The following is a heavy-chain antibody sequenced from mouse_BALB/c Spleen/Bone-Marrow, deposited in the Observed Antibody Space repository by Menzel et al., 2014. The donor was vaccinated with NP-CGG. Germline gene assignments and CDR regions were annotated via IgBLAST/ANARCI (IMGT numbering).Heavy chain of an antibody. CDR1: GYIFTSYV. V-gene: IGHV1-14*01. CDR2: INPYNDGT. CDR3: TLYLFAY. Sequence: VQLQQSGPELVKPGASVKMSCKASGYIFTSYVMHWVKQKPGQGLEWIGYINPYNDGTKYNEKFKGKATLTSDKSSSTAYMELSSLTSEDSAVYYRTLYLFAYWGQGTLVTVSA. J-gene: IGHJ3*01. D-gene: IGHD1-3*01.